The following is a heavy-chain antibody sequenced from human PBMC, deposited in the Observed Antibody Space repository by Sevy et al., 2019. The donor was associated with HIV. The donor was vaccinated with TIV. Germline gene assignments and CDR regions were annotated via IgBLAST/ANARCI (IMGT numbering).Heavy chain of an antibody. V-gene: IGHV1-18*01. Sequence: ASVKVSCKASGYTFTSYGISWVRQAPGQGLEWMGWISAYNGNTNYAQKLQGRVTMTTDTSTSTAYMELRSLRSDDTAVYYCARESGSGSYYGYYYYGMDVWGQGTTVTVSS. CDR1: GYTFTSYG. CDR3: ARESGSGSYYGYYYYGMDV. CDR2: ISAYNGNT. J-gene: IGHJ6*02. D-gene: IGHD3-10*01.